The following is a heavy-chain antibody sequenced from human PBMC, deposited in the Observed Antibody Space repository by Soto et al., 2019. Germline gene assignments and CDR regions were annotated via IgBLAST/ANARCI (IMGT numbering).Heavy chain of an antibody. CDR1: GFTFSSYS. J-gene: IGHJ5*02. D-gene: IGHD3-10*01. Sequence: EVQLVESGGGLVQPGGSLRLSCAASGFTFSSYSMNWVRQAPGKGLEWVSSISSSSSYIYYADSVKGRFTISRDNAKNSLYLQMNSLRAEDTAVYYCARDQDGSAWFDPWGQGTLVTVSS. V-gene: IGHV3-21*01. CDR3: ARDQDGSAWFDP. CDR2: ISSSSSYI.